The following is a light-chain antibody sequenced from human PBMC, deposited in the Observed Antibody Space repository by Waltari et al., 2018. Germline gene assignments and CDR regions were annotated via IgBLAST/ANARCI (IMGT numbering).Light chain of an antibody. CDR1: QSVLYSSNNENY. CDR3: QQYYSIPPA. Sequence: DIVMTQSPDSLAVSLGERATINCKSRQSVLYSSNNENYLAWYQQKPGPPPKLLIYWASARTSGVPDRFSGSGSGTDFTLTISSLQAEDVAVYYCQQYYSIPPAFGQGTKLEIQ. CDR2: WAS. V-gene: IGKV4-1*01. J-gene: IGKJ2*01.